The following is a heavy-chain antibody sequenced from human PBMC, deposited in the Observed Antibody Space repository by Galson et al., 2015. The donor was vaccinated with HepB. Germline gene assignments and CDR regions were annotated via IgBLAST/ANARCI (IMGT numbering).Heavy chain of an antibody. D-gene: IGHD3-16*02. Sequence: SLRLSCAASGFTFSTYAMHWVRQAPGKGLEYVSAISSNGGDTYYADSVKGRFTISRDNSKNTLYLQMRSLRAEDTAVYHCVKEVVPRVGWGYPYFDISGPGALVTASS. V-gene: IGHV3-64D*06. CDR1: GFTFSTYA. J-gene: IGHJ4*02. CDR2: ISSNGGDT. CDR3: VKEVVPRVGWGYPYFDI.